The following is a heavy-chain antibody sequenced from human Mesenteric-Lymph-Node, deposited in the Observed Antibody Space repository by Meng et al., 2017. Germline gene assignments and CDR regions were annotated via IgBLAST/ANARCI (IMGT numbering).Heavy chain of an antibody. CDR1: GGSISIGGHS. CDR3: ARVDSSGYFLDY. V-gene: IGHV4-31*03. J-gene: IGHJ4*01. CDR2: IYYSGST. Sequence: QVQLQESGPGLVKPSQTLSLTCTVSGGSISIGGHSWSWIRQHPGKGLEWIAYIYYSGSTYYNPSLKSRVILSVDTSKNQFSLKLSSVTAADTAVYYRARVDSSGYFLDYWGQGTLVTVSS. D-gene: IGHD3-22*01.